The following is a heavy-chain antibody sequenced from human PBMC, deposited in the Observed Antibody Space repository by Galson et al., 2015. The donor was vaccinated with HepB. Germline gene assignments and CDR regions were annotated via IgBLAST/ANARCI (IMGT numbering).Heavy chain of an antibody. V-gene: IGHV3-30*04. CDR1: GFTFSTST. CDR2: ISYDGSNK. D-gene: IGHD5-12*01. Sequence: SLRLSCAASGFTFSTSTMNWVRQAPGKGLEWVAVISYDGSNKYYADSVKGRFTISRDNSKNTLYLQMNSLRAEDTAVYYCARARGYSGYDFRRMAFDIWGQGTMVTVSS. CDR3: ARARGYSGYDFRRMAFDI. J-gene: IGHJ3*02.